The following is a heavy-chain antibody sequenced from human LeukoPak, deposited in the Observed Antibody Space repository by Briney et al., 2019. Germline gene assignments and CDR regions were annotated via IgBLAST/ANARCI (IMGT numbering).Heavy chain of an antibody. Sequence: GESLKISCKGSGYSFTSYWISWVRQMPGKGLERMGRIDPSDSYTNYSPSFQGHVTISADKSISTAYLQWSSLKASDTAMYYCARDIVVVPAAIHYGMDVWGKGTTVTVSS. J-gene: IGHJ6*04. CDR1: GYSFTSYW. CDR2: IDPSDSYT. D-gene: IGHD2-2*01. V-gene: IGHV5-10-1*01. CDR3: ARDIVVVPAAIHYGMDV.